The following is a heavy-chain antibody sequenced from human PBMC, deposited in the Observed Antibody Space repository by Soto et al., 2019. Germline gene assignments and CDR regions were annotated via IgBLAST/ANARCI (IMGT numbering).Heavy chain of an antibody. CDR2: ISYDGSNK. J-gene: IGHJ4*02. V-gene: IGHV3-30-3*01. CDR1: GFTFSNYA. Sequence: QVQLVESGGGVVQPGRSLRLSCAASGFTFSNYAIHWVRQAPGKGLEWVAAISYDGSNKYYADSVKGRFTISRDNSKSTLYLQVNSLRADDTAVYYCARGTSSRWYYFDYWGPGTLVPVSS. D-gene: IGHD6-19*01. CDR3: ARGTSSRWYYFDY.